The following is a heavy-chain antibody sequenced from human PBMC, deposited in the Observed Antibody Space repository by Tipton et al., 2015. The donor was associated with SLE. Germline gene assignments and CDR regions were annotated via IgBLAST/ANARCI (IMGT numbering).Heavy chain of an antibody. CDR3: ARVGYCSGGSCLYWYFDL. D-gene: IGHD2-15*01. Sequence: SLRLSCAASGFTVGSNYMSWVRQAPGKGLEWVSVIYSGGGTYYADSVKGRFTITRDNSKNTLYHQMNSLRAEDTAVYYCARVGYCSGGSCLYWYFDLWGRGTLVTVSS. J-gene: IGHJ2*01. CDR1: GFTVGSNY. CDR2: IYSGGGT. V-gene: IGHV3-53*05.